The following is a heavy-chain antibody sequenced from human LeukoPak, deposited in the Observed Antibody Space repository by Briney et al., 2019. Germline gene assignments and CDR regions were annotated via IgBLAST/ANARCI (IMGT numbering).Heavy chain of an antibody. Sequence: SETLSLTCTVSGGSISSSSYCWGRIRQPPGKGLEWIGSIYYSGSTYYNPSLKSRVTISVDTSKNQFSLKLSSVTAADTAVYYCASFEDYGDPIFDYWGQGTLVTVSS. CDR3: ASFEDYGDPIFDY. V-gene: IGHV4-39*01. CDR2: IYYSGST. CDR1: GGSISSSSYC. J-gene: IGHJ4*02. D-gene: IGHD4-17*01.